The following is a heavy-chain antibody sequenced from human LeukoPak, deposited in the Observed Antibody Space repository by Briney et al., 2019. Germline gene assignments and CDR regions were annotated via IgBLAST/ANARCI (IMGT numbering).Heavy chain of an antibody. CDR1: GGSFSGYY. V-gene: IGHV4-34*01. CDR2: INHSGST. J-gene: IGHJ4*02. CDR3: ARGKDY. Sequence: KPSETLSLTCAVYGGSFSGYYWSWIRQPPGKGLEWIGEINHSGSTNYNPSLKSRVTISVDTSKNQFSLKLSSVTAADTAVYYCARGKDYWGQGTLVTVSS.